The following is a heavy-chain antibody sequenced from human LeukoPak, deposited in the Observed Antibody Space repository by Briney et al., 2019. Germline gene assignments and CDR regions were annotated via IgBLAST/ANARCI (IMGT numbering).Heavy chain of an antibody. Sequence: GGSLRLSCAASGITGSRNDMTSVRQAPGKGLEWVSVIYSGGDTYYAASVKGPSTISCANSKNTLSPPMTTLRPEATPVYYCARRHTSGSFDYWGQGTLVTVSS. V-gene: IGHV3-66*02. CDR3: ARRHTSGSFDY. CDR2: IYSGGDT. J-gene: IGHJ4*02. D-gene: IGHD3-22*01. CDR1: GITGSRND.